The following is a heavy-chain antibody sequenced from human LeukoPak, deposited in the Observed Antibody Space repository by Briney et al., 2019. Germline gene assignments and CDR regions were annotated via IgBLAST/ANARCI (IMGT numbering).Heavy chain of an antibody. CDR1: GYSISSGYY. J-gene: IGHJ5*02. D-gene: IGHD2-2*01. V-gene: IGHV4-38-2*02. CDR3: ARRAARRYCSSTSCYGGWFDP. CDR2: IYHSGST. Sequence: SETLSLTCTVSGYSISSGYYWGWIRQPPGKGLEWIGSIYHSGSTYYNPSLKSRVTISVDTSKNQFSLKLSSVTAADTAVYYCARRAARRYCSSTSCYGGWFDPWGQGTLVTVSS.